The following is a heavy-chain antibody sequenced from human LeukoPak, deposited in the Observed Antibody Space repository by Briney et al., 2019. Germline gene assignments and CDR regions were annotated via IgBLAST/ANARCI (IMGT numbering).Heavy chain of an antibody. CDR2: ISSSSSYI. D-gene: IGHD6-6*01. CDR3: ARDGNSSCDY. Sequence: GGSLRLSCAASGFTFSSYSMNWVRQAPGKGLEGVSSISSSSSYICYADSVKGRFTISRDNAKNSLYLQMNSLRAEDTAVYYCARDGNSSCDYWGQGTLVTVSS. J-gene: IGHJ4*02. V-gene: IGHV3-21*01. CDR1: GFTFSSYS.